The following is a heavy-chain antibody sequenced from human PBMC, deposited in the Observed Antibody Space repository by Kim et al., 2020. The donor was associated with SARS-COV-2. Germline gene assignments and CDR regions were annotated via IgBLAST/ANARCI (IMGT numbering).Heavy chain of an antibody. V-gene: IGHV3-23*01. CDR3: AKPDCSGDCFLLHS. D-gene: IGHD2-21*02. Sequence: AESVKGRFTISRDTSKETLVLQMNSLRAEDTAVYYCAKPDCSGDCFLLHSWGQGALVPVTS. J-gene: IGHJ5*02.